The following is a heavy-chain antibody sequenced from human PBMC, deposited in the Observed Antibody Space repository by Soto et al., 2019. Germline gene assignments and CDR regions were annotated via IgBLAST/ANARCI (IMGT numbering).Heavy chain of an antibody. CDR1: GFTFSSYA. J-gene: IGHJ4*02. D-gene: IGHD3-9*01. Sequence: GGSLRLSCAASGFTFSSYAMSWVRQAPGKGLEWVSAISGSGGSTYYADSVKGRFTISRDNSKNTLYLQMNSLRAEDTAVYYCAKAPLPYYDILTGYYIDYWGQGTLVTVSS. CDR2: ISGSGGST. CDR3: AKAPLPYYDILTGYYIDY. V-gene: IGHV3-23*01.